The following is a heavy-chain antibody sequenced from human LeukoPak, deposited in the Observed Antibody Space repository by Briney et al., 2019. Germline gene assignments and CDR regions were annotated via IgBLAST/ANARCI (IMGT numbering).Heavy chain of an antibody. Sequence: ASVKVSCKASGYTFTGYYMHWVRQAPGQGLEWMGWINPNSGGTNYAQKFQGRVTMTRDTSISTAYMELSRLRSDDTTVYYRARVPMVRSRIDEYYFGYWGQGTLVTVSS. J-gene: IGHJ4*02. CDR3: ARVPMVRSRIDEYYFGY. CDR1: GYTFTGYY. V-gene: IGHV1-2*02. CDR2: INPNSGGT. D-gene: IGHD3-10*01.